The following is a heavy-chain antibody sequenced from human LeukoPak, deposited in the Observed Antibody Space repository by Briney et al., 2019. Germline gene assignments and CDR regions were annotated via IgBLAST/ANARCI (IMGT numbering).Heavy chain of an antibody. CDR2: ISSSSSYI. CDR1: GFTFSSYS. J-gene: IGHJ4*02. Sequence: GGSLRLSCAASGFTFSSYSMNWVRQAPGKGLKWVSSISSSSSYIYYADSVKGRFTISRDNAKNSLYLQMNSLRAEDTAVYYCAREGGGLGTYFDYWGQGTLVTVSS. CDR3: AREGGGLGTYFDY. D-gene: IGHD5-12*01. V-gene: IGHV3-21*01.